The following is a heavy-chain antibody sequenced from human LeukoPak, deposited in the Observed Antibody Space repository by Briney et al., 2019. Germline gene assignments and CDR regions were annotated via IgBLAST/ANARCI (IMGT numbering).Heavy chain of an antibody. J-gene: IGHJ6*02. V-gene: IGHV4-31*03. Sequence: PSQTLSLTCTVSGGSINSYGYYWNWIRQHPGKGLEWIGYIYDSGSTYYNPSLKSRVTISLDTSKNQFSLKLSSVTAADTAVYYCARGPDHYGMDVWGQGTTVTVSS. CDR1: GGSINSYGYY. CDR2: IYDSGST. CDR3: ARGPDHYGMDV.